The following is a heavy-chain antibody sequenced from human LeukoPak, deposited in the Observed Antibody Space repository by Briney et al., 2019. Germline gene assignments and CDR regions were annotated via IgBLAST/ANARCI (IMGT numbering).Heavy chain of an antibody. D-gene: IGHD3-22*01. J-gene: IGHJ4*02. CDR1: GFTFSSYA. V-gene: IGHV3-30-3*02. CDR2: ISYDGSNK. CDR3: ASPDYYDSTSGDY. Sequence: GGSLRLSCAASGFTFSSYAMHWVRQAPGKGLEWEAVISYDGSNKYYADSVKGRFTISRDNSKNTLYLQMNSLRAEDTAVYYCASPDYYDSTSGDYWGQGTLVTVSS.